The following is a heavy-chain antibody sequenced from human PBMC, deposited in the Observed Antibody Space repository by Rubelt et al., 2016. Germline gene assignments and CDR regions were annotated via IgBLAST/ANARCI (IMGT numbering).Heavy chain of an antibody. CDR1: GGSFSGYY. Sequence: QVQLQQWGAGLLKPSETLSLTCAVYGGSFSGYYWSWIRQPPGKGLEWIGEINHSGSTNYNPSLKSRVTISVETSKNQLSLKLSSVTAADTAVYYCARGKEGLGVTMMDYWGQGTLVTVSS. D-gene: IGHD3-22*01. CDR3: ARGKEGLGVTMMDY. V-gene: IGHV4-34*01. J-gene: IGHJ4*02. CDR2: INHSGST.